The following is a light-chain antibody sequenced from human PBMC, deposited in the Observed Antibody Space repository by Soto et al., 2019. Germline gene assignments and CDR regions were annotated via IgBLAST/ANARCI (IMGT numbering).Light chain of an antibody. V-gene: IGKV1-33*01. CDR2: DAS. J-gene: IGKJ3*01. Sequence: DIQMTQSPSSLSASVGDTITITCRASQGISDSLNWYQLKPGEAPKLLIYDASYLATGVPSRFSGSGSGTHFTFTVSSLQTEDIATYYCHQYNNDPFTFGPGTKVDLK. CDR3: HQYNNDPFT. CDR1: QGISDS.